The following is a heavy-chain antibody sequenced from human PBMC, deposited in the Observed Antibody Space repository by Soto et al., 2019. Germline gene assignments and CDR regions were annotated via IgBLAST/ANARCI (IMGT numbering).Heavy chain of an antibody. CDR1: GGIFTSYA. Sequence: QVQLVQSGAEVKKPGSSVKVSCKASGGIFTSYAFSWVRQAPGQGLEWMGGIIPIFGTARYAQKFQGRVTITADESTSTASMELSSLRSDDTAVYYCSRGQYSTSYYYYYCGMDVWGQGTTVTVSS. J-gene: IGHJ6*02. CDR3: SRGQYSTSYYYYYCGMDV. CDR2: IIPIFGTA. D-gene: IGHD2-21*01. V-gene: IGHV1-69*01.